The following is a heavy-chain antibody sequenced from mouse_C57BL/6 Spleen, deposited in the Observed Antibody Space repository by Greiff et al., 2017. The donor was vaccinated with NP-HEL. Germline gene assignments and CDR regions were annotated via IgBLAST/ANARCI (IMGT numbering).Heavy chain of an antibody. CDR3: ARSTGGNPWGNFDV. Sequence: QVQLQQSGAELVKPGASVKISCKASGYAFSSYWMNWVKQRPGKGLEWIGQIYPGDGDTNYNGKFKGKATLTADKSSSTAYMQLSSLTSEDSAVYFCARSTGGNPWGNFDVWGTGTTVTVSS. CDR2: IYPGDGDT. D-gene: IGHD1-1*02. V-gene: IGHV1-80*01. J-gene: IGHJ1*03. CDR1: GYAFSSYW.